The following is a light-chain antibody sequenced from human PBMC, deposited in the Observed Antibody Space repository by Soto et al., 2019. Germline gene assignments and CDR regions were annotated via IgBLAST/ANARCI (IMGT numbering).Light chain of an antibody. CDR2: AAS. Sequence: AIRMTQSPSSFSASTGDRVTITCRASQGISSYLAWYQQKPGKAPKLLIYAASTLQSGVPSRFSGSGSGTDFTRTISCLQSEYFATYYCQQYYSYPLTFGGGTKVEIK. CDR3: QQYYSYPLT. CDR1: QGISSY. J-gene: IGKJ4*01. V-gene: IGKV1-8*01.